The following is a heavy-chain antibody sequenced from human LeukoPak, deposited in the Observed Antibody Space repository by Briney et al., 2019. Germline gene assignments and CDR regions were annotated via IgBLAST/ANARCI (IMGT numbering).Heavy chain of an antibody. CDR3: AKFHSSGSYYEGYFDY. D-gene: IGHD1-26*01. Sequence: GGSLRLSCAVSGFTFDDYAMHWVRHAPGKGLEWVSGISWNSGNIAYADSVKGRFTISRDNAKNSLYLQMNSLRAEDTALYYCAKFHSSGSYYEGYFDYWGQGTLVTVSS. V-gene: IGHV3-9*01. J-gene: IGHJ4*02. CDR2: ISWNSGNI. CDR1: GFTFDDYA.